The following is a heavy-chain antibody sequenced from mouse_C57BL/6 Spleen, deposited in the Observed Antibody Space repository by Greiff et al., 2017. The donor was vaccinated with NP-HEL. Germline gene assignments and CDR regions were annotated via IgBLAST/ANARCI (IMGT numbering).Heavy chain of an antibody. J-gene: IGHJ4*01. Sequence: QVQLQQPGAELVRPGSSVKLSCKASGYTFTSYWMHWVKQRPIQGLEWIGNIDPSDSETHYNQKFKDKATLTVDKSSSTAYMQLSSLTSEDSAVYYCARSRYYGSSYDAMDYWGQGTSVTVSS. V-gene: IGHV1-52*01. CDR2: IDPSDSET. CDR1: GYTFTSYW. CDR3: ARSRYYGSSYDAMDY. D-gene: IGHD1-1*01.